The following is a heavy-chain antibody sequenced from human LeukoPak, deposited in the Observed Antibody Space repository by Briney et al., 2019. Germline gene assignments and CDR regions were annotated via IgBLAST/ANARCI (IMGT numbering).Heavy chain of an antibody. D-gene: IGHD3-16*01. CDR2: IWHDGSKK. Sequence: GGSLRLSCAASGFSFSTYGMHWVRQAPGKGLEWLALIWHDGSKKYYADSVKGRFTISRDNSKNTLYLQLNDLRAEDTGFYYWGGETPAGGDYYFEYWGQGTLVTVSS. CDR3: GGETPAGGDYYFEY. CDR1: GFSFSTYG. J-gene: IGHJ4*02. V-gene: IGHV3-33*01.